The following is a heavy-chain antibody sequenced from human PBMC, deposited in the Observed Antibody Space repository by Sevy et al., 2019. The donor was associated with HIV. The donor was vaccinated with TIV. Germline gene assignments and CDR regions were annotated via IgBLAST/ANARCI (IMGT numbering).Heavy chain of an antibody. D-gene: IGHD3-3*01. CDR2: IYTSGST. J-gene: IGHJ6*02. Sequence: SETLSLTCTVSGGSISSGSYYWSWIRQPAGKGLEWIGRIYTSGSTNYNPSLKSRVTMSVDTSKNQFSLKLSSVTAADTAVYYCARELFWSGYYGDEVGMDVWGQGTTVTVSS. CDR3: ARELFWSGYYGDEVGMDV. CDR1: GGSISSGSYY. V-gene: IGHV4-61*02.